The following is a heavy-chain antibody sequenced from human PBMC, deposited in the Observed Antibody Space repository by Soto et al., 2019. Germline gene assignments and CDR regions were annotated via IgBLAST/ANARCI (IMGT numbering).Heavy chain of an antibody. CDR3: ARSGGVYYYAE. Sequence: EVQLVESGGGLIQPGGSLRLSCAASGFTVSSSYMTWVRQAPGKGLEWVSLLSISGSTYYADSVKGRFTISRDNSKNTLYLQMNSQRAEDTAMYYCARSGGVYYYAEWGQGTLVTVSS. D-gene: IGHD3-10*01. CDR2: LSISGST. CDR1: GFTVSSSY. J-gene: IGHJ4*02. V-gene: IGHV3-53*01.